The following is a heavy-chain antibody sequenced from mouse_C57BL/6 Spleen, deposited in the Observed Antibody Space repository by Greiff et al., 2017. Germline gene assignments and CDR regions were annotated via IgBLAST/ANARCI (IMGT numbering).Heavy chain of an antibody. Sequence: EVKLMESGPGLVKPSQSLYLTCSVTGYSITSGYYWNWIRQFPGNQLEWMGYISYDGSNNYNPSLKNRISITRDTSKNQFFLKLNSVTTEDTATYYCASFYYYGSSLDYWGQGTTLTVSS. CDR3: ASFYYYGSSLDY. CDR2: ISYDGSN. J-gene: IGHJ2*01. V-gene: IGHV3-6*01. CDR1: GYSITSGYY. D-gene: IGHD1-1*01.